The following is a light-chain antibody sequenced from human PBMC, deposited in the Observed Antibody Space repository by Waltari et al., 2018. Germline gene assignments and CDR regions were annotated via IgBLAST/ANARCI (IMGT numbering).Light chain of an antibody. J-gene: IGLJ2*01. Sequence: SYELTQPPSVSVSLGRTATVTCSADALDSQSVSWYRQSPGQAPVVVIYEDSKRPSGIPERFSGSNSGSTGTLTISETQTMDEATYFCQSYDSNIIIFGGGTKLTVL. CDR1: ALDSQS. V-gene: IGLV3-1*01. CDR2: EDS. CDR3: QSYDSNIII.